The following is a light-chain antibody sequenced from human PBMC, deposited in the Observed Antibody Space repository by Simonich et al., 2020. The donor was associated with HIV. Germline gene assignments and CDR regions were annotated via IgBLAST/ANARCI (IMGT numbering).Light chain of an antibody. J-gene: IGLJ3*02. CDR2: EVS. V-gene: IGLV2-14*02. CDR3: CSYASSSTWV. CDR1: SSDVGGYHL. Sequence: QSALTQPPSASGSPGQSVTISCTGNSSDVGGYHLVSWYQQHPGKAPKLMIYEVSKRPSGVSKRFSCSKSGNTASLTISGLQAEDEADYYCCSYASSSTWVFGGGTKLTVL.